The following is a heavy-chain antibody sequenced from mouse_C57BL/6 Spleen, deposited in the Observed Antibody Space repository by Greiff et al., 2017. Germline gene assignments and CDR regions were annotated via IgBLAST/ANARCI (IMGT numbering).Heavy chain of an antibody. D-gene: IGHD6-5*01. J-gene: IGHJ4*01. CDR3: ARIPYDYDAMDY. Sequence: VKLMESGPGLVAPLQSLSITCTVSGFSLTSYGVHWVRQPPGKGLEWLVVIWSDGSTTYNSALKSRLSISKDNSKSQVFLKMNSLQTDDTAMYYCARIPYDYDAMDYWGQGTSVTVSS. CDR1: GFSLTSYG. CDR2: IWSDGST. V-gene: IGHV2-6*03.